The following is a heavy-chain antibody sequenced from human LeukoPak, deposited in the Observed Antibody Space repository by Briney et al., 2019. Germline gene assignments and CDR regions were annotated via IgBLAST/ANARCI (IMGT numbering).Heavy chain of an antibody. CDR2: MNTNSGNT. J-gene: IGHJ4*02. CDR3: ARGLYDFWSGYSPFDY. Sequence: GASEKVSCKASGYTFTSYDINWVRQAPGQGVEWMGWMNTNSGNTGYAQKFQGRVTITRNTSISTAYMELSNLRSEDTAVYYCARGLYDFWSGYSPFDYWGQGTLVTVSS. V-gene: IGHV1-8*03. CDR1: GYTFTSYD. D-gene: IGHD3-3*01.